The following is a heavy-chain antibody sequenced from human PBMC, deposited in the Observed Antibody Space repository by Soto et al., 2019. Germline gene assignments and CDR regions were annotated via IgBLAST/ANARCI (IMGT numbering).Heavy chain of an antibody. CDR1: GGSISSGGYY. V-gene: IGHV4-31*03. J-gene: IGHJ4*02. CDR3: ARSGYSYGPNPLLY. Sequence: QVQLQESGPGLVKPSQTLSLTCTVSGGSISSGGYYWSWIRQHPGKGLEGIGYIYYSGSTDYNPALKSRVTISVDTSKNQFSLKLSSVTAADTAVYYCARSGYSYGPNPLLYWGQGTLVTVSS. CDR2: IYYSGST. D-gene: IGHD5-18*01.